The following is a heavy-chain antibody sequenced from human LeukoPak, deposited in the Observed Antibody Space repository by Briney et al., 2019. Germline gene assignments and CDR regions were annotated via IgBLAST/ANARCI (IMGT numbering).Heavy chain of an antibody. CDR3: ARSYGYSSSWYGSDWFDP. CDR1: GGSISSGSYY. D-gene: IGHD6-13*01. J-gene: IGHJ5*02. Sequence: PSQTLSLTCTVSGGSISSGSYYGSWIRQPAGKGLEWIGRIYTSGSTNYNPSLKSRVTISVDTSKNQFSLKLSSVTAADTAVYYCARSYGYSSSWYGSDWFDPWGQGTLVTVSS. V-gene: IGHV4-61*02. CDR2: IYTSGST.